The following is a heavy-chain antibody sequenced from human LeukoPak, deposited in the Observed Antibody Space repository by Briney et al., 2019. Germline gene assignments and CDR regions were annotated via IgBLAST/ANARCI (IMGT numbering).Heavy chain of an antibody. CDR3: ARDTRTFDY. CDR2: IKQDGSEK. V-gene: IGHV3-7*01. Sequence: GGSLRLSCVASGFTFTDYFMSWVRQAPGKGLEWVANIKQDGSEKYYVDSVKGRFTISRDNAKNSLFLQMNSLRADDTAVYYCARDTRTFDYWGQGTLVTVSS. D-gene: IGHD1-26*01. J-gene: IGHJ4*02. CDR1: GFTFTDYF.